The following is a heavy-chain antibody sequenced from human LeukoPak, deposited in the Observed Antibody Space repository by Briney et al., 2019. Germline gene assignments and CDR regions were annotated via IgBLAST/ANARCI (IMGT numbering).Heavy chain of an antibody. V-gene: IGHV1-46*01. CDR3: ARGLGITIFGVANGVPFDY. CDR1: GYTFTSYY. Sequence: GASVKVSCKASGYTFTSYYMHWVRQAPGQGLEWMGIINPSGGSTSYAQKFQGRVTMTRDMSTSTVYMGLSSLRSEDTAVYYCARGLGITIFGVANGVPFDYWGQGTLVTVSS. J-gene: IGHJ4*02. CDR2: INPSGGST. D-gene: IGHD3-3*01.